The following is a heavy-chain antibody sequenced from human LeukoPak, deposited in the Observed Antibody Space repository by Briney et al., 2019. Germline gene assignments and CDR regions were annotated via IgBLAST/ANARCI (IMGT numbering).Heavy chain of an antibody. CDR3: ARRESSGLDFDY. CDR1: GGSISSYY. J-gene: IGHJ4*02. CDR2: IYYSGST. V-gene: IGHV4-59*01. D-gene: IGHD6-19*01. Sequence: SETLSLTCTVSGGSISSYYWSWIRQPPGKGLEWIGYIYYSGSTNYNPSLKSRVTMSVDTSKNQFSLKLSSVTAADTAVYYCARRESSGLDFDYWGQGTLVTVSS.